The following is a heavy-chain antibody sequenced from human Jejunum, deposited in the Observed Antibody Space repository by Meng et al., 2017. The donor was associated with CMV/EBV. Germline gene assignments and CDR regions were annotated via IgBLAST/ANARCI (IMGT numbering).Heavy chain of an antibody. CDR1: GYSFTTHD. Sequence: GYSFTTHDLTWVRQAPGQGLEWMGLISPYNGNTKYAQRVQDRVTMTTDTSTRTAYMELRSLTSDDTAVYYCARVVVVPADYYTMDVWGQGTTVTVSS. V-gene: IGHV1-18*01. CDR2: ISPYNGNT. D-gene: IGHD2-2*01. CDR3: ARVVVVPADYYTMDV. J-gene: IGHJ6*02.